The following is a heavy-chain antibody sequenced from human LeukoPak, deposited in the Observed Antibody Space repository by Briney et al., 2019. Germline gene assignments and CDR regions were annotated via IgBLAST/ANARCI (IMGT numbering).Heavy chain of an antibody. Sequence: GGSLRLSCAASGFTFSNAWMSWVRQAPGKGLEWVGRIKSKTDGGTTDYAAPVKGRFTISRDDSKNTLYLQMNSLKTEDTAVYYCTTPGSSWYRLYYDYYGMDVWGQGTTVTVSS. CDR3: TTPGSSWYRLYYDYYGMDV. J-gene: IGHJ6*02. CDR2: IKSKTDGGTT. V-gene: IGHV3-15*01. CDR1: GFTFSNAW. D-gene: IGHD6-13*01.